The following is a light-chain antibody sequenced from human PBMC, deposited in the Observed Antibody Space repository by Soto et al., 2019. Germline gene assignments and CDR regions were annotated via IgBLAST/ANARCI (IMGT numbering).Light chain of an antibody. CDR2: DVS. Sequence: QSVLTQPRSVSGSPGQSVTISCTGTSSDVGGYNHVSWYQQHPGKVPKLMIYDVSKRPSGVPDRFSGSKSGNTASLTISGLQAEDEADYYCCSYAGSYPWVFGGGTKVTVL. CDR3: CSYAGSYPWV. J-gene: IGLJ3*02. CDR1: SSDVGGYNH. V-gene: IGLV2-11*01.